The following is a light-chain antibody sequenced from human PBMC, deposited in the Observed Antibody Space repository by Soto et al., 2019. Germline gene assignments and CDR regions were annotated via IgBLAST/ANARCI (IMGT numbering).Light chain of an antibody. CDR2: GAS. J-gene: IGKJ1*01. Sequence: EIVLTQSPVTLSLSPWERATLSCRASQSVRTYLAWYQVKPGQAPRLLIYGASSRATGIPDRFSGSGSGTDFTLTISRLEPEDFAVYYCQQYGSSPRTFGQGTKVDIK. CDR1: QSVRTY. CDR3: QQYGSSPRT. V-gene: IGKV3-20*01.